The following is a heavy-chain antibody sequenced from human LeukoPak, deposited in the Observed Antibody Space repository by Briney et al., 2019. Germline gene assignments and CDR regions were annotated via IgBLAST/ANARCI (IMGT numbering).Heavy chain of an antibody. D-gene: IGHD3-16*01. CDR2: IYYSGST. CDR1: GGSFSGYY. Sequence: SETLSLTCAVYGGSFSGYYWSWIRQPPGKGLEWIGYIYYSGSTNYNPSLKSRVTISVDTSKNQFSLKMRSVTAADTAVYYCARCQGGDYFDYWGQGTLVTVSS. J-gene: IGHJ4*02. V-gene: IGHV4-59*01. CDR3: ARCQGGDYFDY.